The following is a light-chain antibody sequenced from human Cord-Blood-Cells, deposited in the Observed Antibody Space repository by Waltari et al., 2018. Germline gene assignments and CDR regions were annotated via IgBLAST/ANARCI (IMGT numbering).Light chain of an antibody. V-gene: IGKV3-11*01. Sequence: DIVLTQSPATLSLSPGDRATLSCRASQSVSSYLAWYQQKPGQAPRLLIYDASNRATGIPARFSGSGSGTDFTLTISSLEPEDCAVYYCQQRSNWPLTFGGGTKVEIK. J-gene: IGKJ4*01. CDR2: DAS. CDR1: QSVSSY. CDR3: QQRSNWPLT.